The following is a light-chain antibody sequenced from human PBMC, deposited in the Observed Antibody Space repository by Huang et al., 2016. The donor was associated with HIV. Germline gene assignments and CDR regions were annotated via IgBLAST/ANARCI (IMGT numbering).Light chain of an antibody. CDR2: DAS. CDR3: QQRGDFWT. Sequence: PGERATLSCRASQSVSSYLAWYQQKPGQAPSLVIYDASNRAAGVPARFSGSGSGTDFTLTISSLEPEDFAVYYCQQRGDFWTFGQGSKVETK. V-gene: IGKV3-11*01. J-gene: IGKJ1*01. CDR1: QSVSSY.